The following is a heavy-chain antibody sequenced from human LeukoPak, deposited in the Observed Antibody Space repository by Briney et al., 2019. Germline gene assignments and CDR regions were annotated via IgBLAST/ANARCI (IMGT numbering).Heavy chain of an antibody. CDR3: ARDNNWGFDY. CDR1: GFIFSDYS. Sequence: GGSLRLSCAASGFIFSDYSMNWVRKAPGKGLEWVSNIRGSGSGSGSGMYYADSVKGRFTISRDDAKNSLYLQMSSLRAEDTAFYYCARDNNWGFDYWGQGALVTDSS. D-gene: IGHD7-27*01. CDR2: IRGSGSGSGSGM. V-gene: IGHV3-48*04. J-gene: IGHJ4*02.